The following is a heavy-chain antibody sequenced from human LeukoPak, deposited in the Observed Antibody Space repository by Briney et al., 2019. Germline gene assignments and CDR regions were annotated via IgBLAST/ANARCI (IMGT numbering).Heavy chain of an antibody. CDR3: ARHNGDGQSFLFDY. CDR1: GGSPRTDY. CDR2: IYYSGRS. D-gene: IGHD5-24*01. J-gene: IGHJ4*02. Sequence: SQTLSLTCSVSGGSPRTDYCSSIRQPPRKGLEWIGYIYYSGRSNYNPSLRSRVTISVYTSRNQFSLKLSSVTAADTAVYYCARHNGDGQSFLFDYWGQGTLVTVSS. V-gene: IGHV4-59*08.